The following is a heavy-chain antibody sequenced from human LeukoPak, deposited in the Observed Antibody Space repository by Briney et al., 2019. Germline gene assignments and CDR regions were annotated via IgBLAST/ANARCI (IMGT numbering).Heavy chain of an antibody. CDR2: ISSSSSYI. D-gene: IGHD3-22*01. J-gene: IGHJ4*02. Sequence: GGSLRLSCAASGFTFSSYSMNWVRQAPGKGLEWVSSISSSSSYIYYADSVKGRFTISRDNAKNSLYLQMDSLRAEDTAVYYCARDKGDYDTSGSLFVFGGQGTLVTISS. V-gene: IGHV3-21*04. CDR1: GFTFSSYS. CDR3: ARDKGDYDTSGSLFVF.